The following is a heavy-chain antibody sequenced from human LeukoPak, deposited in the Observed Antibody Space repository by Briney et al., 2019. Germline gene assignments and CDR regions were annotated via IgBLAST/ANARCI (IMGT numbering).Heavy chain of an antibody. D-gene: IGHD4-17*01. CDR3: ARNPSTVTTGGSGY. V-gene: IGHV3-30*04. J-gene: IGHJ4*02. Sequence: GGSLRLSCAASGFTFSSYAMHWVRQAPGEGLEWVAVISYDGSNKYYADSVKGRFTISRDNSKNTLYLQMNSLRAEDTAVYYCARNPSTVTTGGSGYWGQGTLVTVSS. CDR2: ISYDGSNK. CDR1: GFTFSSYA.